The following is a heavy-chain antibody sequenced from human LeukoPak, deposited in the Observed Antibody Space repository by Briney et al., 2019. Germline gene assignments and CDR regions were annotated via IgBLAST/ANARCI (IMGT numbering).Heavy chain of an antibody. CDR3: AKEYYYGSGSQEYYFDY. J-gene: IGHJ4*02. Sequence: PGGSLRLSCAASGFTFNSYSMSWVRQAPGKGLEWVAVISYDGSNKYYADSVKGRFTISRDNYKNTLYLQMDSLRAEDTAEYHCAKEYYYGSGSQEYYFDYWGQGTLVTVSS. CDR2: ISYDGSNK. CDR1: GFTFNSYS. D-gene: IGHD3-10*01. V-gene: IGHV3-30*18.